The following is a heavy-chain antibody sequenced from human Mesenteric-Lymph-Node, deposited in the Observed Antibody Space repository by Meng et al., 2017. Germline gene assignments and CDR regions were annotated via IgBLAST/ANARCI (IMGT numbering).Heavy chain of an antibody. V-gene: IGHV1-69*05. Sequence: SVKVSCKASGGTFSSYAISWVRQAPGQGLEWMGGIIPIFGTANYAQKFQGRVTITTDESTSTAYMELSSLIFEDTAVYYCARGVAAGVDYWGQGTLVTVSS. CDR1: GGTFSSYA. CDR2: IIPIFGTA. CDR3: ARGVAAGVDY. D-gene: IGHD6-13*01. J-gene: IGHJ4*02.